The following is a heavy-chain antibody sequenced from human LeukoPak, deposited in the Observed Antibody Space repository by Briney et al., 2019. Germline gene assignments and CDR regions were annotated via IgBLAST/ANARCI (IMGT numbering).Heavy chain of an antibody. CDR2: MNSDGSST. Sequence: PWGSLRLSCAASGFTFSSYWMHWVRQAPGKGLVWVSRMNSDGSSTGYADSVKGRFTISRNNAKNTPYLQMNSLSAEATAVYYCARDGVSSPDYFYSSGPRTLVTVSS. J-gene: IGHJ4*01. CDR3: ARDGVSSPDYFYS. CDR1: GFTFSSYW. V-gene: IGHV3-74*01. D-gene: IGHD3-3*01.